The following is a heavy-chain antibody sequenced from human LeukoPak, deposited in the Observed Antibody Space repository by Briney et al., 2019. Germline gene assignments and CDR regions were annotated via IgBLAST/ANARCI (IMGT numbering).Heavy chain of an antibody. Sequence: PSETLSLTCTVSGGSMVNYHWTWIRQSPGKEPEYIGYIYNIETTYNNPSLMGRVTVSVDMSSRQFSLKLKSETAADTAVYYCARGLDGYRFDPWGQGIMVTVSS. D-gene: IGHD5-18*01. CDR1: GGSMVNYH. CDR2: IYNIETT. J-gene: IGHJ5*02. V-gene: IGHV4-59*01. CDR3: ARGLDGYRFDP.